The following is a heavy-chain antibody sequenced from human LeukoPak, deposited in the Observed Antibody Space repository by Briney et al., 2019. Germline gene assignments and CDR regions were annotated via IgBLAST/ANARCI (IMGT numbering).Heavy chain of an antibody. D-gene: IGHD1-26*01. J-gene: IGHJ4*02. V-gene: IGHV4-59*11. CDR1: NASISSHY. CDR2: INDSGST. Sequence: SETLSLTCAVSNASISSHYWSWIRQPPGKGLEYIGYINDSGSTKYNPSLKSRVTMSVGTSKNHFSLKVNSVTAADTAVYYCARRLWYSGSSGYYFDLWGQGTLVTVSS. CDR3: ARRLWYSGSSGYYFDL.